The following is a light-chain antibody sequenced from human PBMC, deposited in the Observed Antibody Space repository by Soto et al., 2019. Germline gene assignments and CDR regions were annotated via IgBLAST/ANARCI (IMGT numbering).Light chain of an antibody. CDR2: DTR. CDR3: LLAYSNAYV. J-gene: IGLJ1*01. V-gene: IGLV7-46*01. Sequence: QAVVTQEPSLTVSPGGTVTLTCGSSTGAVTSGHYPYWFQQKPGQAPRTLIYDTRNKHSWTPARFSGSLLGGKAALTLSGAQPEDEAEYYCLLAYSNAYVFGSGTKLTVL. CDR1: TGAVTSGHY.